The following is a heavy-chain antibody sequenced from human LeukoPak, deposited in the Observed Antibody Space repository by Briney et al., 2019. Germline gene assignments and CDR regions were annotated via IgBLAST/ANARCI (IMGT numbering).Heavy chain of an antibody. J-gene: IGHJ5*02. D-gene: IGHD3-10*01. CDR3: ARAKFEWFGETTSYNWFDP. CDR1: GGSISSSSYY. Sequence: TSETLSLTCTVSGGSISSSSYYWGWIRQPPGKGLEWIGEIYHSGSTNYNPSLKSRVTISVDKSKNQFSLKLSSVTAADTAVYYCARAKFEWFGETTSYNWFDPWGQGTLVTVSS. V-gene: IGHV4-39*07. CDR2: IYHSGST.